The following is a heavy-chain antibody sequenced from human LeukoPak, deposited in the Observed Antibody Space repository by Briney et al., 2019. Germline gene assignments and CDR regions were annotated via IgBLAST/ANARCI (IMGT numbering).Heavy chain of an antibody. V-gene: IGHV3-7*01. J-gene: IGHJ4*02. CDR1: GFSFSTYW. CDR2: IMRAGSEK. D-gene: IGHD3-10*01. Sequence: GGSLRLSCAASGFSFSTYWMNWVRQPPGKGLEWVASIMRAGSEKYYVDSVKGRFTISRDNAKNTLYLQMNSLTAEHTAEYYCASVIYYAPVHTWPPVWAQGTLVTVSS. CDR3: ASVIYYAPVHTWPPV.